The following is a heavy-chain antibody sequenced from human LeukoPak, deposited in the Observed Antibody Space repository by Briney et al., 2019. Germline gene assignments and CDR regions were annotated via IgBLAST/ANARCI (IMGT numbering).Heavy chain of an antibody. J-gene: IGHJ5*02. D-gene: IGHD6-6*01. CDR1: GYSFTSYW. V-gene: IGHV5-51*01. CDR2: IYPGDSDT. Sequence: GESLKISCKGSGYSFTSYWIGWVRQMPGKGLEWMGVIYPGDSDTRYSPSFQGQVTISADKSISTAYLQWSSLKASDTAMYYCARLGGSSIAARPGWFDPWGQGTLVTVSS. CDR3: ARLGGSSIAARPGWFDP.